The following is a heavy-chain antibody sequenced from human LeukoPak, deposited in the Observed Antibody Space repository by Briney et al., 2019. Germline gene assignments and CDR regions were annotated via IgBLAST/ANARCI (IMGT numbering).Heavy chain of an antibody. J-gene: IGHJ4*02. V-gene: IGHV3-15*01. D-gene: IGHD2-2*01. Sequence: GGSLRLSCAASGFTFSNAWMSWVRQAPGKGLEWVGRIKSKTDGGTTDYAAPVKGRFTISRDDSKNTLYLQINSLKTEDTAVYYCTSRIVVVPAAVPVDYWGQGTLVTVSS. CDR3: TSRIVVVPAAVPVDY. CDR2: IKSKTDGGTT. CDR1: GFTFSNAW.